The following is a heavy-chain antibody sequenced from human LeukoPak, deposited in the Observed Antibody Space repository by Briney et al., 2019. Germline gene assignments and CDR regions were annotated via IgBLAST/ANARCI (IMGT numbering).Heavy chain of an antibody. CDR2: IYCSDDST. V-gene: IGHV1-46*01. D-gene: IGHD1-26*01. J-gene: IGHJ4*02. CDR3: ARDWELTY. Sequence: ASVKVSCKASGYTFITYYIHWVRQAPGQGLEWMGSIYCSDDSTIYAQKFRGRVTITSDTSTSTVYMDLSSLRSEDTAIYYCARDWELTYWGQGTLVTVSS. CDR1: GYTFITYY.